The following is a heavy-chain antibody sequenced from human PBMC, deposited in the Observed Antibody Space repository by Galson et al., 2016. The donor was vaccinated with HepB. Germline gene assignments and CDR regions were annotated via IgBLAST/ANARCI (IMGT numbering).Heavy chain of an antibody. CDR3: ASAYLYSYLGDY. J-gene: IGHJ4*02. CDR1: GFSFSNYW. CDR2: INSDGTSS. V-gene: IGHV3-74*01. Sequence: SLRLSCAASGFSFSNYWMHWVRQAPGRGLVWVSRINSDGTSSDYADSVKGRFTISRDNAKNMLYLQMNSLRAEDTAVYFCASAYLYSYLGDYWGQGTLVTVSS. D-gene: IGHD3-16*02.